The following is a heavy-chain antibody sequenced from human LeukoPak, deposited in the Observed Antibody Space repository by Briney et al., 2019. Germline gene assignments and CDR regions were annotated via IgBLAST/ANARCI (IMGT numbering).Heavy chain of an antibody. Sequence: SVKVSCTASGGTFSSYTISWVRLAPGQGLEWMGRIIPILGIANYAQKFQGRVTITADKSTSTAYMELSSLRSEDTAVYYCARGGPKQQLGSYYFDYWGQGTLVTVSS. CDR3: ARGGPKQQLGSYYFDY. D-gene: IGHD6-13*01. CDR1: GGTFSSYT. V-gene: IGHV1-69*02. CDR2: IIPILGIA. J-gene: IGHJ4*02.